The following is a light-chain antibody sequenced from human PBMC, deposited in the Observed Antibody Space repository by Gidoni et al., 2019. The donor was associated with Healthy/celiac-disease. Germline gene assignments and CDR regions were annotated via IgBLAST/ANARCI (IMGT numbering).Light chain of an antibody. CDR3: QAWDSSEGVV. CDR1: KLGDKY. Sequence: SYELTQPPSVSVSPGQTASITCSGDKLGDKYACWYQQKPGQSPVLVIYQDSKRPSGIPERFSGSNSGNTSTLTISGPQAMDEADSYCQAWDSSEGVVFGGGTKLTVL. J-gene: IGLJ2*01. V-gene: IGLV3-1*01. CDR2: QDS.